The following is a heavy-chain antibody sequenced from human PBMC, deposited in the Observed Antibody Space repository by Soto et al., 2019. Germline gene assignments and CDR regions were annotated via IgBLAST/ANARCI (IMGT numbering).Heavy chain of an antibody. Sequence: PGGSLRLSCAASGFTVSSNYMSWVRQVPGKGLEWVSVIYSGGSTYYADSVKGRFTISRDNSKNTLYLQMNSLRAEDTAVYYCARSDYGGYYYYGMDVWGQGTTVTVSS. CDR3: ARSDYGGYYYYGMDV. V-gene: IGHV3-53*01. J-gene: IGHJ6*02. D-gene: IGHD4-17*01. CDR2: IYSGGST. CDR1: GFTVSSNY.